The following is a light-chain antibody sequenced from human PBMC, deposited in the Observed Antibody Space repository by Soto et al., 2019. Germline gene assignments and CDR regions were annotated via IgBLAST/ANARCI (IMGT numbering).Light chain of an antibody. Sequence: EIVLTQSPVTLSFSPGQGCALACRASQSISNYLAWYQQKPGQAPRLLIYDASNRAAGTPARFSGSGSGTDFTLTISSLEPEDFAVYYCQQRSNWPPSITFGQGTRLEI. CDR3: QQRSNWPPSIT. V-gene: IGKV3-11*01. CDR2: DAS. CDR1: QSISNY. J-gene: IGKJ5*01.